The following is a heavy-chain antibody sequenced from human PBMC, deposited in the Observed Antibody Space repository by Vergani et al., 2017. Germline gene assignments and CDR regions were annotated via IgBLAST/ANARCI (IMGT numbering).Heavy chain of an antibody. CDR1: GGSFSGYY. D-gene: IGHD3-10*01. J-gene: IGHJ4*02. Sequence: QVQLQQWGAGLLKPSETLSLTCAVYGGSFSGYYWSWIRQPPGKGLEWIGEINHSGSTNYNPSLNSRVTISVDTSKNQFSLKLSSVTAADTAVYYCARGVPYYGSGSYYFDYWGQGTLVTVSS. V-gene: IGHV4-34*01. CDR3: ARGVPYYGSGSYYFDY. CDR2: INHSGST.